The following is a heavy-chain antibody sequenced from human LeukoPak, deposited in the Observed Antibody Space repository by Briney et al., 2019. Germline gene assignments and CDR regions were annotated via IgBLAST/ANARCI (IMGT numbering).Heavy chain of an antibody. Sequence: HPGGSLRLSCAASGFTFSGYAMSWVRQAPGKGLEWVSAISGSGGSTYYADSVKGRFTISRDNSKNTLYLQMNSLRAEDTAVYYCAKVVWGYYYGSGSLFYFDYWGQGTLVTVSS. CDR2: ISGSGGST. V-gene: IGHV3-23*01. J-gene: IGHJ4*02. D-gene: IGHD3-10*01. CDR3: AKVVWGYYYGSGSLFYFDY. CDR1: GFTFSGYA.